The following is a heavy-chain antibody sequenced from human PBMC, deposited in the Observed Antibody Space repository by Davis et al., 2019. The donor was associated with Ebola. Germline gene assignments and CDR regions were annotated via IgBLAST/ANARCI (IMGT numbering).Heavy chain of an antibody. J-gene: IGHJ5*02. CDR2: IIPIFGTA. CDR1: GYTFTSYG. V-gene: IGHV1-69*05. D-gene: IGHD6-6*01. Sequence: SVKVSCKASGYTFTSYGINWVRQAPGQGLEWMGGIIPIFGTANYAQKFQGRVTITRDTSASTAYMELSSLRSEDTAVYYCARGASIAARRSWFDPWGQGTLVTVSS. CDR3: ARGASIAARRSWFDP.